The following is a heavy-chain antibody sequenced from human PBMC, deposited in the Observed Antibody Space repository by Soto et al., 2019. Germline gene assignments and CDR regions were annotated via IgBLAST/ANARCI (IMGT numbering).Heavy chain of an antibody. CDR1: GFTFSSYA. D-gene: IGHD3-10*01. V-gene: IGHV3-64*01. CDR3: ARDSMDRAVDPGYYYYYLDV. CDR2: ISSSGGST. Sequence: GGSLRLSCAASGFTFSSYAMRWVRQAPGKGLEYVSAISSSGGSTYYANSVKGRFTISRDNSKNTLYLHMGSLRAEDIAVYSWARDSMDRAVDPGYYYYYLDVWGKGTPVTVSS. J-gene: IGHJ6*03.